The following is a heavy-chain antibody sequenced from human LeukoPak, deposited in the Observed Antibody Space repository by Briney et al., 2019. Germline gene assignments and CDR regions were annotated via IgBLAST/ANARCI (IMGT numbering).Heavy chain of an antibody. Sequence: SETLSLTCAVYGGSFRGYYWSWIRQPPGKGLEWIGEINHSGSTNYNPSLKSRVTISVDTSKNQFSLKLSSVTAADTAVYYCARGPDCSGGSCYPYWFDPWGQGTLVTVSS. CDR1: GGSFRGYY. J-gene: IGHJ5*02. D-gene: IGHD2-15*01. CDR2: INHSGST. V-gene: IGHV4-34*01. CDR3: ARGPDCSGGSCYPYWFDP.